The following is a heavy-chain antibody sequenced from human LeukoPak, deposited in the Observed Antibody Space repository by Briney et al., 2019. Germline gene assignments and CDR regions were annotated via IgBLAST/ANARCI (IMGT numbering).Heavy chain of an antibody. CDR1: GFTVSSNY. V-gene: IGHV3-53*01. CDR3: ARDQPDYGGTGIDY. J-gene: IGHJ4*02. Sequence: GGSLRLSCAASGFTVSSNYMSWVRQTPGKGLEWVSVIYSGGSTYYADSVKGRFTISRDNSKNTLYLQMNSLKAEDTAVYYCARDQPDYGGTGIDYWGQGTLVTVSS. D-gene: IGHD4-23*01. CDR2: IYSGGST.